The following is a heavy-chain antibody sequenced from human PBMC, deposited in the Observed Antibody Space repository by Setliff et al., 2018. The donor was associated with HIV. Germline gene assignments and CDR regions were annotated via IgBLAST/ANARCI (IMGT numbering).Heavy chain of an antibody. CDR3: ATLDPSGGNFLAY. D-gene: IGHD2-21*02. CDR2: IHYNGRT. J-gene: IGHJ4*02. Sequence: SETLSLTCTVSGDSITNDDYYWGWIRQPPGKGLEWIAIIHYNGRTYYDPSLKSRVTIFVDTSKTQFYLKLRSVTAADTAVYYCATLDPSGGNFLAYWGQGTLVTVSS. CDR1: GDSITNDDYY. V-gene: IGHV4-39*01.